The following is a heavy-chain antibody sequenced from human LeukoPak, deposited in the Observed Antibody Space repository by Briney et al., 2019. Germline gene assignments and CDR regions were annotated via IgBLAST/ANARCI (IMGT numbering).Heavy chain of an antibody. V-gene: IGHV4-38-2*01. CDR3: VRGIPPDY. J-gene: IGHJ4*02. CDR1: GYSISSGYY. D-gene: IGHD1-14*01. CDR2: MCHSGST. Sequence: PSETLSLTCAVSGYSISSGYYWGWIRQPPGKGLEWIANMCHSGSTYYNPSLKSRVTISVDTSKNQLSLKLNFVTAADTAMYYCVRGIPPDYWGQGILVAVSS.